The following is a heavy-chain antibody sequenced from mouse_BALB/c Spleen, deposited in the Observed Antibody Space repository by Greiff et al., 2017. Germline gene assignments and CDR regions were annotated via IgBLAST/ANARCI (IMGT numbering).Heavy chain of an antibody. J-gene: IGHJ4*01. CDR1: GYTFTSYY. CDR2: INPSNGGT. Sequence: VQLVESGAELVKPGASVKLSCKASGYTFTSYYMYWVKQRPGQGLEWIGEINPSNGGTNFNEKFKSKATLTVDKSSSTAYMQLSSLTSEDSAVYYCTRDDGYAMDYWGQGTSVTVSS. V-gene: IGHV1S81*02. CDR3: TRDDGYAMDY. D-gene: IGHD2-12*01.